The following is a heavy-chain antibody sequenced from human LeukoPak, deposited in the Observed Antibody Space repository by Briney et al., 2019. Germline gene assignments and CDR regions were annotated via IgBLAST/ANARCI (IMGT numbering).Heavy chain of an antibody. CDR1: GFTFSSYT. CDR2: ISGSGGST. CDR3: AKGSADSDAFDI. D-gene: IGHD2-2*01. J-gene: IGHJ3*02. Sequence: PGGSLRLSCAASGFTFSSYTMHWVRQAPGKGLEWVSAISGSGGSTYYADSVKGRFTISRDNSKNTLYLQMNSLRAEDTAVYYCAKGSADSDAFDIWGQGTMVTVSS. V-gene: IGHV3-23*01.